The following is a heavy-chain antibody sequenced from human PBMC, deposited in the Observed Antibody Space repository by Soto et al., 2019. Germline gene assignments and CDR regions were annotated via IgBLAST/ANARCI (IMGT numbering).Heavy chain of an antibody. D-gene: IGHD2-15*01. J-gene: IGHJ4*02. V-gene: IGHV1-8*01. CDR1: GYTFTSYD. Sequence: QVQLVQSGAEVKKPRASVKVSCKASGYTFTSYDINWVRQATGQGLEWMGWMNPNSGNTAYAQKFQGRVTMTRNTSISTAYMELSSLRSEDTAVYYCARERGCSGGSCYFFDYWGQGTLVTVSS. CDR2: MNPNSGNT. CDR3: ARERGCSGGSCYFFDY.